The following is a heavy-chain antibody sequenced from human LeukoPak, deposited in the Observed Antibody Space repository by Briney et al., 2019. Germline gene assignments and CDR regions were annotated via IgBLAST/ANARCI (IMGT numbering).Heavy chain of an antibody. Sequence: SETLSLTCAVSGYSISSGYYWGWIRQPPGKGLEWIGSIYHSGSTYYNPSLKSRVTISVDTSKNHFSLKLSSVTAADTAVYYCADGGSYNAFDIWGQGTMVTVSS. J-gene: IGHJ3*02. CDR3: ADGGSYNAFDI. V-gene: IGHV4-38-2*01. D-gene: IGHD1-26*01. CDR2: IYHSGST. CDR1: GYSISSGYY.